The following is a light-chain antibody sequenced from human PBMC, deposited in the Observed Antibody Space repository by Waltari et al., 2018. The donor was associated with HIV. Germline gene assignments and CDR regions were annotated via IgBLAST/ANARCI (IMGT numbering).Light chain of an antibody. Sequence: QSVLTQPASVSGSPGQSITISCTGTNDSIGSYIYVSWYQQHPGKAPKRLMYDVSSRPSGVSDRFSGSKSGHTASLTISGIQTEDEAHYYCTSYTSLTTVVFGGGTKLTVL. CDR2: DVS. CDR1: NDSIGSYIY. V-gene: IGLV2-14*03. CDR3: TSYTSLTTVV. J-gene: IGLJ2*01.